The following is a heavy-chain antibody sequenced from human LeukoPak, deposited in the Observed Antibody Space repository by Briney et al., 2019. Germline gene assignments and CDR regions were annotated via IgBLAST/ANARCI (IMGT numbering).Heavy chain of an antibody. V-gene: IGHV3-20*04. CDR2: INWNGGST. D-gene: IGHD6-13*01. CDR3: ARVSVWSSSLAGGPFDP. J-gene: IGHJ5*02. Sequence: PGGSLRLSCAASGFAFDDYGMSWVRQAPGKGLEWVSGINWNGGSTGYADSVKGRFTISRDNAKNSLYLQMNSLRAEDTALYYCARVSVWSSSLAGGPFDPWGQGTLVTVSS. CDR1: GFAFDDYG.